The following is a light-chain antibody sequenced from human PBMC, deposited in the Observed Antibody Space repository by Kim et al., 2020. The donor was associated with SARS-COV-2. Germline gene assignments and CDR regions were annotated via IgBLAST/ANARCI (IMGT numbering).Light chain of an antibody. CDR1: QSVSSSY. CDR2: GAS. CDR3: QQYGSSPSLT. V-gene: IGKV3-20*01. J-gene: IGKJ4*01. Sequence: PGERATLSCRASQSVSSSYLAWYQQKPGQAPRLLIYGASSRATGSPDRFSGSGAGTDFTLTISRLEPEDFAVYYCQQYGSSPSLTFGGGTKVDIK.